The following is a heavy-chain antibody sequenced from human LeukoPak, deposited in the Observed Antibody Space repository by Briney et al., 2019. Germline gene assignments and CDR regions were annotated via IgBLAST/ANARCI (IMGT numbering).Heavy chain of an antibody. CDR2: ISYDGSNK. CDR1: GFTFSSYA. Sequence: GGSLRLSCAASGFTFSSYAMHWVRQAPGKGLEWVAVISYDGSNKYYADSVKGRFTISRDNSKNTLYLQMNSLRAEDTAVYYCARVARFLEWLPYFDYWGQGTLVTVSS. D-gene: IGHD3-3*01. V-gene: IGHV3-30*01. CDR3: ARVARFLEWLPYFDY. J-gene: IGHJ4*02.